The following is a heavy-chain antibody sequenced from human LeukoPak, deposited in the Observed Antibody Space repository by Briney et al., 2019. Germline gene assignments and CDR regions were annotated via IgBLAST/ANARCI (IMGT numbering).Heavy chain of an antibody. CDR3: ARDGYSSSWFPGHDAFDI. V-gene: IGHV3-48*01. Sequence: GGSLRLSCAASGFTFSSYEMNWVRQAPGKGLEWVSYISSSSSTIYYADSVKGRFTISRDNAKNSLYLQMNSLRAEDTAVYYCARDGYSSSWFPGHDAFDIWGQGTMVTVSS. CDR2: ISSSSSTI. J-gene: IGHJ3*02. CDR1: GFTFSSYE. D-gene: IGHD6-13*01.